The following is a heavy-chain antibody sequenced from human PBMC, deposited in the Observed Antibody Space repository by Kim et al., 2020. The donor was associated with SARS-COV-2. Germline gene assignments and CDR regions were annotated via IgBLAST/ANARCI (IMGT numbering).Heavy chain of an antibody. V-gene: IGHV3-48*03. D-gene: IGHD3-22*01. CDR2: ISSSGSTI. J-gene: IGHJ4*02. Sequence: GGSLRLSCAASGFTFSSYEMNWVRQAPGKGLEWVSYISSSGSTIYYADSVKGRFTISRANAKNSLYLQMNSLRAEDTAVYYCARVPRYYYDSSGSDYWGQGTLVTVSS. CDR3: ARVPRYYYDSSGSDY. CDR1: GFTFSSYE.